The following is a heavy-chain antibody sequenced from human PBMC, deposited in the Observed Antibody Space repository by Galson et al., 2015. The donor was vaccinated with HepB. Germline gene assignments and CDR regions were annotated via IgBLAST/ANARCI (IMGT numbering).Heavy chain of an antibody. CDR2: MSHNGDNK. Sequence: SLRLSCAASGFSFRDYAMHWVRQAPGGGLEWVAVMSHNGDNKYYADSVKGRFTISRDNSKNTVYLQMNSLRPEDTAVYYCARDDQQWLVLAHYSLDVWGQGATVTVSS. CDR3: ARDDQQWLVLAHYSLDV. D-gene: IGHD6-19*01. CDR1: GFSFRDYA. V-gene: IGHV3-30-3*01. J-gene: IGHJ6*02.